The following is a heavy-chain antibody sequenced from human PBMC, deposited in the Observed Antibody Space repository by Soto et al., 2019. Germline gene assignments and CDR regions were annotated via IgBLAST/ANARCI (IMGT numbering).Heavy chain of an antibody. CDR2: IFTSGST. D-gene: IGHD6-13*01. V-gene: IGHV4-4*07. J-gene: IGHJ3*02. CDR3: AAYNSTLGTFDI. CDR1: GGSLNSYY. Sequence: PSETLSLTCTVSGGSLNSYYWTWIRQPAGKGLEWIGRIFTSGSTNYNPSLKSRVTMSVDTSKNQFSLKLSSVTAAGTAVYYCAAYNSTLGTFDIWGQGTMVTVSS.